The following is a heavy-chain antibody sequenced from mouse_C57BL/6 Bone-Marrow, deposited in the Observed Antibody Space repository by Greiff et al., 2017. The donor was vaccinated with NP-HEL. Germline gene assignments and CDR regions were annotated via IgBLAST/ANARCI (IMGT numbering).Heavy chain of an antibody. CDR2: ISSGGSYT. CDR1: GFTFSSYG. D-gene: IGHD1-1*01. J-gene: IGHJ4*01. V-gene: IGHV5-6*01. CDR3: ARSYGSSLYAMDY. Sequence: EVHLVESGGDLVKPGGSLKLSCAASGFTFSSYGMSWVRQTPDKRLEWVATISSGGSYTYYPDSVKGRFTISRDNAKNTLYLQMSSLKSEDTAMYYCARSYGSSLYAMDYWGQGTSVTVSS.